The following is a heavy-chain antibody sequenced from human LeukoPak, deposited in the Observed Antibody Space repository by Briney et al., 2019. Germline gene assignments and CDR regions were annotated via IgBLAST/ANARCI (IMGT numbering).Heavy chain of an antibody. CDR1: GGSISSYY. CDR2: IYYSGST. D-gene: IGHD4-17*01. J-gene: IGHJ4*02. V-gene: IGHV4-59*01. CDR3: ARGNYGDHYFDY. Sequence: SETLSLTCTVSGGSISSYYWSWIRQPPGKGLEWIGYIYYSGSTNYNPSLKSRVTISVDTSKNQFSLKLSSVTAADTAVHYCARGNYGDHYFDYWGQGTLVTVSS.